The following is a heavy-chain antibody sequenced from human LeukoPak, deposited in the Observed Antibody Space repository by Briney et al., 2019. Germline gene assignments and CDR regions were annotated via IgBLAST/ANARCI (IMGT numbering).Heavy chain of an antibody. CDR2: IWYDGSNK. CDR1: GFTFSSYG. J-gene: IGHJ3*02. V-gene: IGHV3-33*01. Sequence: GRSLRLSCAASGFTFSSYGMHWVRQAPGKGLEWVAVIWYDGSNKYYADSVKGRFTISRDNSKNTLYLQMNSLRAEDTAVYYCAREPPYLPYAFDIWGQGTMVTVSS. CDR3: AREPPYLPYAFDI.